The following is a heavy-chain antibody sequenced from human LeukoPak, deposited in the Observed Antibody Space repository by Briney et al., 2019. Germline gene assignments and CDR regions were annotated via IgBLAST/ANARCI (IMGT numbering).Heavy chain of an antibody. J-gene: IGHJ4*02. V-gene: IGHV1-2*02. D-gene: IGHD5-12*01. CDR2: INPNSGST. Sequence: GASVKVSCKASGYTFTGYYMHWVRQAPGQGLEWMGWINPNSGSTNYAQKFQGRVTMTRDTSISTAYMELSRLRSDDTAVYYCARNIVATTLHFDYWGQGTLVTVSS. CDR1: GYTFTGYY. CDR3: ARNIVATTLHFDY.